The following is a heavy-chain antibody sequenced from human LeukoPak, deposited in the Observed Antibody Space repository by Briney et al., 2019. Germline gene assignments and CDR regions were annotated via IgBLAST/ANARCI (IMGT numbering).Heavy chain of an antibody. CDR3: ARVNYYGSGSYLMGFDY. CDR2: IIPIFGTA. V-gene: IGHV1-69*06. J-gene: IGHJ4*02. CDR1: GGTFSSYA. D-gene: IGHD3-10*01. Sequence: GASVKVSCKASGGTFSSYAISWVRQAPGQGLEWMGGIIPIFGTANYAQKFQGRVTITADKSTSTAYMELSSLRSEDTAVYYCARVNYYGSGSYLMGFDYWGQGTLVTVSS.